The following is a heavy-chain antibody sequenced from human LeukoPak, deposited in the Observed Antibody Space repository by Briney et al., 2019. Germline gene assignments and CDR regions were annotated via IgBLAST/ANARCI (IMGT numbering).Heavy chain of an antibody. CDR1: GGSISSGSYY. Sequence: TLSLTCTVSGGSISSGSYYWSWIRQPAGKGLEWIGRIYTSGRTNYNPALKCRVTISVDTSKNQFSLKLSSVTAADTAVYYCARADYGDPDMDVWGKGTTVTVSS. J-gene: IGHJ6*03. V-gene: IGHV4-61*02. D-gene: IGHD4-17*01. CDR2: IYTSGRT. CDR3: ARADYGDPDMDV.